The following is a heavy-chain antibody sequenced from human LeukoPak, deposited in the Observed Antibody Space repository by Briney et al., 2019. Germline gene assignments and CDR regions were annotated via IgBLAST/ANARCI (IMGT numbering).Heavy chain of an antibody. CDR3: AMWEYYVRRWFDP. V-gene: IGHV3-7*01. CDR2: IKQDGGEK. Sequence: GGSLRLSCAASGFTFSSYWMSWVRQAPGKGLEWVANIKQDGGEKCYVDSVKGRFTISRDNAKNSLYLQMNSLRAEDTAVYYSAMWEYYVRRWFDPWGQGTLVTVSS. J-gene: IGHJ5*02. D-gene: IGHD3-10*02. CDR1: GFTFSSYW.